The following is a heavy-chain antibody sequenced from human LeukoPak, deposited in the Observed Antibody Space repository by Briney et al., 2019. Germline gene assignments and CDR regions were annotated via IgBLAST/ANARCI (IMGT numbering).Heavy chain of an antibody. CDR3: VRGTGY. J-gene: IGHJ4*02. Sequence: GRSLRLSCSVSGFTLSTYVMHWVRQAPGRGLEYVSAISSNGDNTYYADSVKGRFPISRDNSKNTLYLQMSSLRADDTAVYYCVRGTGYWGQGTLVTVSS. CDR1: GFTLSTYV. CDR2: ISSNGDNT. V-gene: IGHV3-64D*06.